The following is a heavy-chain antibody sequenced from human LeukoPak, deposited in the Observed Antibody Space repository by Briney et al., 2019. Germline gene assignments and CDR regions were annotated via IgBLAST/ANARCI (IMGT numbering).Heavy chain of an antibody. CDR2: ISSSSSYI. CDR1: GFTFSSYS. Sequence: KPGGSLRLSCAASGFTFSSYSMNWVRQAPGKGLEWVSSISSSSSYIYYADSVKGRFTISRDNAKNSLYLQMNSLRAEDTAVYYCARGGITMVRGVILFDYWGQGTLVTVSS. CDR3: ARGGITMVRGVILFDY. D-gene: IGHD3-10*01. J-gene: IGHJ4*02. V-gene: IGHV3-21*01.